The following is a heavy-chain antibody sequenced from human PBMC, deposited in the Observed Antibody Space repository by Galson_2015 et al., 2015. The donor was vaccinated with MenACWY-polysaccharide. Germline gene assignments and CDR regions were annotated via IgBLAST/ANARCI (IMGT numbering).Heavy chain of an antibody. CDR3: ATQAWGRFDY. V-gene: IGHV3-7*03. D-gene: IGHD7-27*01. CDR1: GLTFSSHW. J-gene: IGHJ4*02. Sequence: SLRLSCAASGLTFSSHWMSWVRQAPGKGLEWVANIKGDGSETYYVESMKGRFTISRDNAKNSLYLQMNNLRVEDTAVYYCATQAWGRFDYWGQGALVTVSS. CDR2: IKGDGSET.